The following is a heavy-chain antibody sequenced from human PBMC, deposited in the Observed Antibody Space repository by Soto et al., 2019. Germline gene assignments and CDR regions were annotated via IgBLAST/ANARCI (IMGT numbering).Heavy chain of an antibody. CDR3: ARDALRTTVTTPHYYYYYGMDV. CDR1: GFTFSSYW. J-gene: IGHJ6*02. CDR2: INSDGSST. V-gene: IGHV3-74*01. Sequence: EVQLVESGGGLVQPGGSLRLSCAASGFTFSSYWMHWVRQAPGKGLVWVSRINSDGSSTSYADSVKGRFTISRDNAKNTLYLQMNRLRDDDTAVYYCARDALRTTVTTPHYYYYYGMDVWGQGTTVTVSS. D-gene: IGHD4-4*01.